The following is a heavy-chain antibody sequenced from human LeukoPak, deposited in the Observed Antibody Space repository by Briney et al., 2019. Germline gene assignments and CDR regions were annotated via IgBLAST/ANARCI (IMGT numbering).Heavy chain of an antibody. CDR3: ASRVGATTATDAFDI. D-gene: IGHD1-26*01. CDR2: ISAYNGNT. Sequence: ASVKVSCKASGYTFTSYGISWVRQAPGQGLEWMGWISAYNGNTNYAQKFQGRVTMTTDTSTSTAYMELRSLMSDDTAVYYCASRVGATTATDAFDIWGQGTMVTVSS. V-gene: IGHV1-18*01. CDR1: GYTFTSYG. J-gene: IGHJ3*02.